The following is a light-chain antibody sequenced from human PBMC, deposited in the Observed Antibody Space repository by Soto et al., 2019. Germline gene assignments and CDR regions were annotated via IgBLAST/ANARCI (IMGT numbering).Light chain of an antibody. J-gene: IGLJ1*01. V-gene: IGLV2-14*03. CDR1: SSDVGAYDY. Sequence: QSALTQPASVSGSPGQSITISCTGTSSDVGAYDYVSWYQQHPGKVPKLVIYDVNDRPSGVSDRFSGSKSGSTASLTISGLQAEDEADYYCSSYTRTSTYVFGPGTKLTVL. CDR3: SSYTRTSTYV. CDR2: DVN.